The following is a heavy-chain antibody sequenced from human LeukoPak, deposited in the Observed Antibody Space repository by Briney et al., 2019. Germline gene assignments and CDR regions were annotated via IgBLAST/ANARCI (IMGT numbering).Heavy chain of an antibody. D-gene: IGHD6-13*01. Sequence: ASVKVSCKASGYTFTGYYMHWVRQAPGQGLEWMGWINPNSGGINYAEKFQGRVTMTRDTSISTAYMELSRLRFDDTAVYYCARIAAALNWFDPWGQGTLVTASS. CDR2: INPNSGGI. CDR3: ARIAAALNWFDP. CDR1: GYTFTGYY. V-gene: IGHV1-2*02. J-gene: IGHJ5*02.